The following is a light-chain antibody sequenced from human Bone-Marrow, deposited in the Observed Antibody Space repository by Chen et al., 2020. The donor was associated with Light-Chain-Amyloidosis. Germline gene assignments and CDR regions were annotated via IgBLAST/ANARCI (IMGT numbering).Light chain of an antibody. CDR1: QTISSNY. CDR3: QQYGTTPIT. CDR2: GSS. V-gene: IGKV3-20*01. Sequence: EIVLTQSPGTLSLSPGEGANLSCRASQTISSNYLTWYQQKFGQSPRLLIYGSSSRATGIPDRFTGGGHGTDFTRTINRLQPEDFAMYYCQQYGTTPITVGGGTKVEIK. J-gene: IGKJ4*01.